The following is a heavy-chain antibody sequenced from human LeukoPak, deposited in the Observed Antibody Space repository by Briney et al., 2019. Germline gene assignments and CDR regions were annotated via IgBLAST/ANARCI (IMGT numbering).Heavy chain of an antibody. D-gene: IGHD6-19*01. CDR1: GFTFSSYS. CDR2: ISSSGSTK. CDR3: ARDGKGLAYYFDY. J-gene: IGHJ4*02. V-gene: IGHV3-48*04. Sequence: PGGSLRLSCAASGFTFSSYSMNWVRQAPGKGLEWVSYISSSGSTKYYADSLKGRFTISRDNAKNSLYLQMNSLRAADTAVYYCARDGKGLAYYFDYWGQGTLVTVSS.